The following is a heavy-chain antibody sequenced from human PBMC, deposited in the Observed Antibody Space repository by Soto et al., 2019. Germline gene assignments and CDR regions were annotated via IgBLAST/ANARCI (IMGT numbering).Heavy chain of an antibody. J-gene: IGHJ4*02. D-gene: IGHD3-16*01. CDR3: AKDLSYGTDWPYFDR. V-gene: IGHV3-30*18. Sequence: QVRLVESGGGVVQSGRSLRLSCAASGFNIKSFGMHWVRQAPGKGLEWIAFISYDGKEKQYADSVKGRFTVSTDNFNTLFLQMDGLRGEDTAVYFCAKDLSYGTDWPYFDRRGQGTLVIVSS. CDR2: ISYDGKEK. CDR1: GFNIKSFG.